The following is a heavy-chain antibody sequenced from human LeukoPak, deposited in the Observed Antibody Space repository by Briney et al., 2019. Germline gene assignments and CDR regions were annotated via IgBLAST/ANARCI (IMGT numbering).Heavy chain of an antibody. J-gene: IGHJ6*03. D-gene: IGHD3-3*01. CDR2: ISAYNGNT. Sequence: ASVKVSCKASGYTFTSYGISWGRQAPGQGLEWMGWISAYNGNTNYAQKLQGRVTMTTDTSTSTAYMELRSLRSGDTAVYYCARDAYDFWSVAHMDVWGKGTTVTVSS. V-gene: IGHV1-18*01. CDR3: ARDAYDFWSVAHMDV. CDR1: GYTFTSYG.